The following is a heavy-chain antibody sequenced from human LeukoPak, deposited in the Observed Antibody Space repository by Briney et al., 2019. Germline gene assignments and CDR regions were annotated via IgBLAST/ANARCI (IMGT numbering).Heavy chain of an antibody. J-gene: IGHJ4*02. D-gene: IGHD3-3*01. CDR2: ISYDGSNK. V-gene: IGHV3-30-3*01. CDR1: GFTFSNYA. CDR3: AKANVDYDFWSGYYPREGY. Sequence: PGGSLRLSCAASGFTFSNYAMHWVRRAPGKGLEWVAVISYDGSNKYYADSVKGRFTISRDNSKNTLYLQMNSLRAEDTAVYYCAKANVDYDFWSGYYPREGYWGQGTLVTVSS.